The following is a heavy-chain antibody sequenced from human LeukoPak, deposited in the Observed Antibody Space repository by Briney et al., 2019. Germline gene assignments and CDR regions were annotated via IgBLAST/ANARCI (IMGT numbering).Heavy chain of an antibody. V-gene: IGHV5-51*01. CDR2: IYPGDSDT. J-gene: IGHJ6*03. CDR3: ARRVYYYYYMDV. Sequence: GESLKISCKGSGYSFTSYWIGWVRQMPGKGLEWMGIIYPGDSDTRYSPSFQGQVTISADKSTNTAYLQWSSLKASDTAMYHCARRVYYYYYMDVWGKGTTVTISS. CDR1: GYSFTSYW.